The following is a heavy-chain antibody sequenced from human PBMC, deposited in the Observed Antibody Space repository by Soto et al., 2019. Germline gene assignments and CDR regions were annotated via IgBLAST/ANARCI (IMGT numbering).Heavy chain of an antibody. D-gene: IGHD3-10*01. V-gene: IGHV3-23*01. CDR3: AKCHRFGELSRYYYYMDV. J-gene: IGHJ6*03. CDR1: GLMFSSYD. CDR2: ISGSGGST. Sequence: GGSLRLSCAASGLMFSSYDMSWVRQAPGKGLEWVSGISGSGGSTYYADSVKGRFTISRDNSKNTLYLQTNSLRAEDTAVYYCAKCHRFGELSRYYYYMDVWGKGTTVTVSS.